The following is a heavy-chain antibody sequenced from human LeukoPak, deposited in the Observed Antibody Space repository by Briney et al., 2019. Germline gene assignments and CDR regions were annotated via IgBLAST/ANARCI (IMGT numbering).Heavy chain of an antibody. D-gene: IGHD1-26*01. CDR3: ARDRGEKFIVGATSLDY. J-gene: IGHJ4*02. V-gene: IGHV1-24*01. Sequence: ASVKVSCKVSGYTLTELSMHWVRQAPGKGLEWMGGFDPEDGETIYAQKFQGRVTMTEDTSTDTAYMELSSLRSEDTAVYYCARDRGEKFIVGATSLDYWGQGTLVTVSS. CDR1: GYTLTELS. CDR2: FDPEDGET.